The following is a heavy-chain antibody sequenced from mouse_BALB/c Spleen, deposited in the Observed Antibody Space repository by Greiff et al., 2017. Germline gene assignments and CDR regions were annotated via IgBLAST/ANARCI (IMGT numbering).Heavy chain of an antibody. D-gene: IGHD1-1*01. J-gene: IGHJ2*01. Sequence: QVHLKQSGAELAKPGASVKMSCKASGYTFTSYWMHWVKQRPGQGLEWIGYINPSTGYTEYNQKFKDKATLTADKSSSTAYMQLSSLTSEDSAVYYCAREGTTVVAPFDYWGQGTTLTVSS. CDR3: AREGTTVVAPFDY. CDR1: GYTFTSYW. V-gene: IGHV1-7*01. CDR2: INPSTGYT.